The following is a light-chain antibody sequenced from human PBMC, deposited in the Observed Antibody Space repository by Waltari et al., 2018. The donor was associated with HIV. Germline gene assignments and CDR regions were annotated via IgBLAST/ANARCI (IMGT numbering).Light chain of an antibody. J-gene: IGKJ4*01. CDR2: ETS. V-gene: IGKV2-30*01. Sequence: VLTQSPVSLPVALGQLAYISCRSSHYLMASDGNTYLNWFHQRPGQPPRRLIFETSKRGPGVPDRFSASGSGSEFTLKISRLEAEDVGLYYCMQGTQWPLTFGGGTRVEI. CDR3: MQGTQWPLT. CDR1: HYLMASDGNTY.